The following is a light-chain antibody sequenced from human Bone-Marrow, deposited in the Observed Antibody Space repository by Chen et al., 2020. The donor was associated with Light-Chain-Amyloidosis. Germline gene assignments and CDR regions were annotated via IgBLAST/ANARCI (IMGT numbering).Light chain of an antibody. J-gene: IGKJ1*01. Sequence: DIQLTQSPSFLSASVGDRVTITCRASQGISSYLAWYQQKPGKAPKLLIYAASTLQSGVPSRFSGSGSGTEFPLTISSLQPDDFATYYCQQYNSYWTFGQGTKVEIK. CDR2: AAS. CDR3: QQYNSYWT. CDR1: QGISSY. V-gene: IGKV1-9*01.